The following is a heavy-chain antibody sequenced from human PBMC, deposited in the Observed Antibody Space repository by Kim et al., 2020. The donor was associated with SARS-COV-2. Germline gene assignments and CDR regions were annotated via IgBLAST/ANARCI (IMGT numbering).Heavy chain of an antibody. CDR1: GFTFSSYA. CDR3: AKVVGYGDHRGYGMDV. V-gene: IGHV3-23*01. J-gene: IGHJ6*02. D-gene: IGHD4-17*01. Sequence: GGSLRLSCAASGFTFSSYAMSWVRQAPGKGLEWVSAISGSGGSTYYADSVKGRFTISRDNSKNTLYLQMNSLRAEDTALYYCAKVVGYGDHRGYGMDVWGQGTTVTVSS. CDR2: ISGSGGST.